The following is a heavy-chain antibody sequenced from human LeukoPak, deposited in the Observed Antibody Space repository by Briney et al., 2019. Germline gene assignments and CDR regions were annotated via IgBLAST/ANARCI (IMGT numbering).Heavy chain of an antibody. V-gene: IGHV2-5*01. CDR1: GFSLSTSGVG. CDR3: AHTPYPWYYDSSGYYYV. D-gene: IGHD3-22*01. J-gene: IGHJ4*02. CDR2: IYWNDDK. Sequence: SGPTLVKPTQTLTLTCTFSGFSLSTSGVGVGWIRQPPGKALEWLALIYWNDDKRYSPSLKSRLTITKDTSKNQVVLTMTNMDPVDTATYYCAHTPYPWYYDSSGYYYVWGQGTLVTVSS.